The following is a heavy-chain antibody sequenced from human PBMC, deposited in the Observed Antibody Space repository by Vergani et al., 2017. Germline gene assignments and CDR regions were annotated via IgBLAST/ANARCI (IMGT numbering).Heavy chain of an antibody. J-gene: IGHJ6*02. V-gene: IGHV5-10-1*03. CDR3: ARHYCSSTSCYTSYYYYGMDV. Sequence: EVQLVQSGAEVKKPGESLRISCKGSGYSFTSYWISWVRQMPWKGLEWMGRIDPSDSYTNYSPSFQGHVTISADKSISTAYLQWSSLKASDTAMYYCARHYCSSTSCYTSYYYYGMDVWGQGTTVTVSS. CDR1: GYSFTSYW. CDR2: IDPSDSYT. D-gene: IGHD2-2*02.